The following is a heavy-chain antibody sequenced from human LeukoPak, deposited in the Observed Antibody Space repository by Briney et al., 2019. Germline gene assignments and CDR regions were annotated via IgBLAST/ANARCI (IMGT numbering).Heavy chain of an antibody. D-gene: IGHD3-22*01. J-gene: IGHJ3*01. CDR1: GYSFTSYW. CDR3: ARGYDSSWGAFGF. CDR2: IYPGDSDT. Sequence: GESLQISCKGSGYSFTSYWIGWVRQMPGKGLEWMGIIYPGDSDTRYSPSFQGQVTISADKSITTAYLQWSSLKASDTAMYYCARGYDSSWGAFGFWGQGTMVTVSS. V-gene: IGHV5-51*01.